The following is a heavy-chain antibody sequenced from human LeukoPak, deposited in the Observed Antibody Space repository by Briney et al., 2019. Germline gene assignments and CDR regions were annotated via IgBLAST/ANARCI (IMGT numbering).Heavy chain of an antibody. CDR1: GFTFNNYN. D-gene: IGHD1-26*01. CDR3: ARDPYSGSYGNYYYYYMDV. CDR2: ITSSRTYI. Sequence: GGSLRLSCAASGFTFNNYNMNWVRQAPGRALEWVSSITSSRTYIFYADSVKGRFTISRDNAKNSLYLQMNSLGPEDTAVYYCARDPYSGSYGNYYYYYMDVWGKGTTVTVSS. J-gene: IGHJ6*03. V-gene: IGHV3-21*01.